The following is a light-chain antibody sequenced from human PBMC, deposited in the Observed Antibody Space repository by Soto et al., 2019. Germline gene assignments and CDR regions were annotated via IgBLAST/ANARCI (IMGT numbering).Light chain of an antibody. V-gene: IGKV3-11*01. J-gene: IGKJ1*01. CDR1: QSVTSY. CDR3: QQRSNWPPTWT. CDR2: DAS. Sequence: EIVLTQSPATLSLSPGQIDTLSCRASQSVTSYLAWYQQKPGQAPRLLIYDASNRATGIPARFSGSGSGTDFTLTISSLEPEDFAVYYCQQRSNWPPTWTFGQGTKVEIK.